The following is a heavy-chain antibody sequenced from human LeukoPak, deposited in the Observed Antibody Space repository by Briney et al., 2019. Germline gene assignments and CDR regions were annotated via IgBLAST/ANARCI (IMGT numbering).Heavy chain of an antibody. CDR1: GFTFSSYA. CDR2: ISGSGGST. V-gene: IGHV3-23*01. D-gene: IGHD1-26*01. CDR3: AKDLRQWELDGFDY. Sequence: GRSLRLSCAASGFTFSSYAMSWARQAPGKGLEWVSAISGSGGSTYYADSVKGRFTISRDNSKNTLYLQMNSLRAEDTAVYYCAKDLRQWELDGFDYWGQGTLVTVSS. J-gene: IGHJ4*02.